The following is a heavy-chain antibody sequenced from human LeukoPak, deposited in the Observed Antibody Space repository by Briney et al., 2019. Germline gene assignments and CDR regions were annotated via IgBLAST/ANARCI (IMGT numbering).Heavy chain of an antibody. CDR1: GFTFSTYW. CDR2: ISGSGGST. CDR3: AKVGGYCSSTSCLYYYYYYMDV. J-gene: IGHJ6*03. Sequence: GGSLRLSCGASGFTFSTYWMSWVRQAPGKGLEWVSAISGSGGSTYYADSVKGRFTISRDNSKNTLYLQMNSLRAEDTAVYYCAKVGGYCSSTSCLYYYYYYMDVWGKGTTVTISS. D-gene: IGHD2-2*01. V-gene: IGHV3-23*01.